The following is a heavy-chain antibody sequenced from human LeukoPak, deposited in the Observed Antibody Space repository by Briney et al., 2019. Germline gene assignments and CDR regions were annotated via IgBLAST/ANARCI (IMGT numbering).Heavy chain of an antibody. CDR2: INHSGST. D-gene: IGHD4-17*01. CDR1: GGSLSGYY. J-gene: IGHJ4*02. Sequence: PSETLSLTCAVYGGSLSGYYWSWIRQPPGKGLEWIGEINHSGSTNYNPSLKSRVTISVDTSKNQFSLKLSSVTAADTAVYYCARAASNYGDYGRFDYWGQGTLVTVSS. CDR3: ARAASNYGDYGRFDY. V-gene: IGHV4-34*01.